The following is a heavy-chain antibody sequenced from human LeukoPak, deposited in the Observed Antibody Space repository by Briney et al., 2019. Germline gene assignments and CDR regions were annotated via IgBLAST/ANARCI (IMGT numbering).Heavy chain of an antibody. Sequence: GGSLRLSCAASGFTFSNYAMSWVRQAPGKGLEWVSAISISGGSTYYADSVKGRFTISRDNSKSTLFLQMHSLRAEDTALYYCAKVGCTSTSCYTDEHFDYWGQGTLVTVSS. D-gene: IGHD2-2*02. CDR3: AKVGCTSTSCYTDEHFDY. CDR2: ISISGGST. V-gene: IGHV3-23*01. J-gene: IGHJ4*02. CDR1: GFTFSNYA.